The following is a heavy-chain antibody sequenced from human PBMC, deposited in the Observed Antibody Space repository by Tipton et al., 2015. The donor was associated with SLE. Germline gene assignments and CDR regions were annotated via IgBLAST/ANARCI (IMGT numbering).Heavy chain of an antibody. CDR3: ARQDITAPLPDY. CDR1: GYIFSSHW. J-gene: IGHJ4*02. CDR2: IYPADSDV. Sequence: QLVQSGAEVKKSGESLMISCKGSGYIFSSHWIGWVRQMPGKGLEWMGIIYPADSDVRYSPSFQGQVTISADKSISTAYLQWSSLKASDTAMYFCARQDITAPLPDYWGQGTLVTVSS. D-gene: IGHD6-6*01. V-gene: IGHV5-51*01.